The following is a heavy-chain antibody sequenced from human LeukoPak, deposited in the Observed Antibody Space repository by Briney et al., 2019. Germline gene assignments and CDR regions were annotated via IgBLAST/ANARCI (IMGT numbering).Heavy chain of an antibody. Sequence: ASVKVSCKASGYTFTGYFMHWVRQAPGHGPEWMGWINPNSGGTNYAQKFQGRVTMTRDTSINTTYMGLSRLKSDDTAVYYCARDVRRNNSSHIDCWGQGALVTVSS. CDR1: GYTFTGYF. J-gene: IGHJ4*02. D-gene: IGHD6-13*01. CDR2: INPNSGGT. V-gene: IGHV1-2*02. CDR3: ARDVRRNNSSHIDC.